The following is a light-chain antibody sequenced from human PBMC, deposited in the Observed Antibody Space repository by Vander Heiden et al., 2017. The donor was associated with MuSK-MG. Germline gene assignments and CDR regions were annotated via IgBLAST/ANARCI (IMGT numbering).Light chain of an antibody. CDR3: QQRRTWTT. V-gene: IGKV3-11*01. Sequence: IVLTQSPATVSLSPGERAILSCRASQSVGTNLAWYQQKPGQAPRLLIYDASNRANGIPDRFSGGGYATDFTLTSSSREAEDFAVYFVQQRRTWTTFGQGTKLEIK. J-gene: IGKJ2*01. CDR2: DAS. CDR1: QSVGTN.